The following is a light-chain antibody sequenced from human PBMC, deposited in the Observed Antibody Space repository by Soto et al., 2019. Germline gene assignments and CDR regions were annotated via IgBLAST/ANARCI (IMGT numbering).Light chain of an antibody. CDR1: SSDVGDYNY. J-gene: IGLJ2*01. CDR3: SSYTGTNTLV. V-gene: IGLV2-14*01. CDR2: GVS. Sequence: QSALTQPASVSGSPGQSITISCTGTSSDVGDYNYLSWYQQHPGKAPKLIIYGVSNRPAGISNRFSGSKSGNTASLTISGLQAEDEADYYCSSYTGTNTLVFGGGTKLTVL.